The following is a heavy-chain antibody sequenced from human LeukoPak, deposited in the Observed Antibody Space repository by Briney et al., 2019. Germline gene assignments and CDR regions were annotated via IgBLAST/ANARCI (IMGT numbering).Heavy chain of an antibody. CDR1: GGSISSGGYY. Sequence: PSETLSLTCTVSGGSISSGGYYWSWIRQHPGKGLEWIGYIYYSGSTYYNPSLKSRVTISVDTSKNQFSLKLSSVTAADTAVYYCARALLDGSGSYYPLDYWGQGTLVTVSS. D-gene: IGHD3-10*01. J-gene: IGHJ4*02. CDR3: ARALLDGSGSYYPLDY. CDR2: IYYSGST. V-gene: IGHV4-31*03.